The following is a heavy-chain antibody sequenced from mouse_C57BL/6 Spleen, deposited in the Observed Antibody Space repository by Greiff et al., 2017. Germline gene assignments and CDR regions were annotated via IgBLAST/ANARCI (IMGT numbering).Heavy chain of an antibody. V-gene: IGHV10-1*01. J-gene: IGHJ4*01. D-gene: IGHD1-1*01. Sequence: EVQLVESGGGLVQPKGSLKLSCAASGFSFNTYAMNWVRQAPGKGLEWVARIRSKSNNYATYYADSVKDRFTISRDDSESMLYLQMNNLKTEDTAMYYCVRQVLPYAMDYWGQGTSVTVSS. CDR2: IRSKSNNYAT. CDR3: VRQVLPYAMDY. CDR1: GFSFNTYA.